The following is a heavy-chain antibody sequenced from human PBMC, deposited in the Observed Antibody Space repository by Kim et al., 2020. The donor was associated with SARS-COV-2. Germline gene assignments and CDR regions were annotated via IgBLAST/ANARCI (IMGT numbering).Heavy chain of an antibody. Sequence: ASVKVSCKASGYRFTSYPMHWVRQAPGQGLECMGWINAGNGNTTYSHNFRGRFVITGDTSTNTAYMEMSSLRAEDTAVYFCATRGDRLISFNWNQVTLFT. J-gene: IGHJ4*02. CDR1: GYRFTSYP. CDR3: ATRGDRLISFN. CDR2: INAGNGNT. V-gene: IGHV1-3*01. D-gene: IGHD3-9*01.